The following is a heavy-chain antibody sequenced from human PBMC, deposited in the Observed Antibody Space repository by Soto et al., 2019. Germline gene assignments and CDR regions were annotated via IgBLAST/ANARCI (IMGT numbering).Heavy chain of an antibody. CDR1: GFTFRSYG. D-gene: IGHD3-3*01. J-gene: IGHJ4*02. V-gene: IGHV3-30*18. CDR2: TSYDGSNK. CDR3: ANTQIQWADSWSGPDY. Sequence: QVQLVESGGGVVQPGRSLRLSCAASGFTFRSYGMYWVRQAPGKGLEWVAVTSYDGSNKYYADSVKGRFTISRDNSKNTLYLQMNSLKVEDTAVYYCANTQIQWADSWSGPDYWGQGTLVTVSS.